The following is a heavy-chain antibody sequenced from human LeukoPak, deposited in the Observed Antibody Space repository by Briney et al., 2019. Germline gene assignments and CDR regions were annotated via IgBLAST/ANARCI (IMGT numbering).Heavy chain of an antibody. V-gene: IGHV4-4*02. CDR1: GGSISSSNW. J-gene: IGHJ4*02. D-gene: IGHD4-17*01. CDR2: IYHSGST. Sequence: SETLSLTCAVSGGSISSSNWWSWVRQPPGKGLEWIGEIYHSGSTNYNPSLKSRVTISVDTSKNQFSLKLSSVTAADTAVYYCARGGDDYGDYGPFDYWGQGTLVTVSS. CDR3: ARGGDDYGDYGPFDY.